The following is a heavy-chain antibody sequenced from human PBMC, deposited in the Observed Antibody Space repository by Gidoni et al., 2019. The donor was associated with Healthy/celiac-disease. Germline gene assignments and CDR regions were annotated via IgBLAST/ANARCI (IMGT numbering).Heavy chain of an antibody. J-gene: IGHJ5*02. CDR3: ARDLALNWFDP. V-gene: IGHV3-33*01. CDR1: GFTFSSYG. Sequence: QVQRVASGGGVVQPGGSLRLSCAATGFTFSSYGMHWVRQDPGKGLAEVAVIWYDGSNKYYADSVKGRFTISRDNSKNTLYLQMNSLRAEDTAVYYCARDLALNWFDPWGQGTLVTVSS. CDR2: IWYDGSNK.